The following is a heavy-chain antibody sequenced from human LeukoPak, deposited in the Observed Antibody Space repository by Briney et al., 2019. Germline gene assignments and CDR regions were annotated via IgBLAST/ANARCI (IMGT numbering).Heavy chain of an antibody. CDR3: ARDGGTDGYNYGWFDP. CDR2: ISYDGSNK. CDR1: GFTFSSYA. V-gene: IGHV3-30-3*01. J-gene: IGHJ5*02. Sequence: GGSLRLSCAASGFTFSSYAMHWVRQAPGKGLEWVAVISYDGSNKYYADSVKGRFTISRDNSKNTLYLQMNSLRAEDTAVYYCARDGGTDGYNYGWFDPWGQGTLVIVSS. D-gene: IGHD5-24*01.